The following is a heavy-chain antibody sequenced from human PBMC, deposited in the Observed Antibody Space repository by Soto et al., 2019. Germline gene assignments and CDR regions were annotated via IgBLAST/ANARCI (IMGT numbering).Heavy chain of an antibody. Sequence: SQTLSLTCAISGDSVSSNSASWNLIRQSPSRGLEWLGRTYYRSKWYNDYAVSVKSRITINPDTSKNQFSLQLNSVTPEDTAVYYCAREVAVAQRIGPWGQGTLVTVSS. CDR3: AREVAVAQRIGP. J-gene: IGHJ5*02. V-gene: IGHV6-1*01. CDR1: GDSVSSNSAS. CDR2: TYYRSKWYN. D-gene: IGHD6-19*01.